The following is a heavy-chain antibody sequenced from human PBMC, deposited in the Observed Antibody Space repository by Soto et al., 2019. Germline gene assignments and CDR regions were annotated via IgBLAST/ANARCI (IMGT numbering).Heavy chain of an antibody. J-gene: IGHJ4*02. CDR2: IHAGGNS. CDR3: VGDFTS. V-gene: IGHV3-53*01. Sequence: PGGSLRLSCTASGFVVTKNYMSWVRQAPGKGPEWVSIIHAGGNSYFADSVKGRFTISRDNSKNTLNLHMNNLRVEDTAVYYCVGDFTSWGQGTLVTVSS. CDR1: GFVVTKNY.